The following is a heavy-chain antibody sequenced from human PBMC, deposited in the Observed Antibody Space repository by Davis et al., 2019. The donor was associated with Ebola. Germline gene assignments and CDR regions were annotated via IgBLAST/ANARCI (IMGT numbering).Heavy chain of an antibody. J-gene: IGHJ6*02. CDR1: GFTFSGSA. V-gene: IGHV3-73*01. CDR2: IRSKANSYAT. Sequence: GESLKISCAASGFTFSGSAMHWVRQASGKGLEWVGRIRSKANSYATAYAASVKGRFTISRDDSKNTAYLQMNSLKTEDTAGYYCTGRVAAAGNYGMDVWGQGTTVTVSS. CDR3: TGRVAAAGNYGMDV. D-gene: IGHD6-13*01.